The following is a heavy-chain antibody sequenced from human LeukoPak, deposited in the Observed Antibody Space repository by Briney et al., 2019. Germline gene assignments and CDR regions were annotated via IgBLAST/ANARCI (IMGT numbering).Heavy chain of an antibody. Sequence: PSETLSLTCTVSGASISSSYWSWIRQPPGKGLEWIGYIYYSGTTKYNPSLKSRVTISVDTSKNQFSLKVNSVAAADTAVYYCARHKWDGFNCFDYWGQGTLVTVSS. J-gene: IGHJ4*02. D-gene: IGHD5-24*01. CDR2: IYYSGTT. CDR1: GASISSSY. CDR3: ARHKWDGFNCFDY. V-gene: IGHV4-59*08.